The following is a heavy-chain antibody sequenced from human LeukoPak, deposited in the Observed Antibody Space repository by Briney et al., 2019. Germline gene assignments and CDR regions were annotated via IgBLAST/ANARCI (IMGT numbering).Heavy chain of an antibody. Sequence: ASVKVSCKASGYTFTSYGISWVRQAPGQGLEWMGWISAYNGNTNYAQKLQGRVTMTTDTSTSTAYMELRSLRSDDTAVYYCARDPWARGLTYYYGSGSYVYYYYMDVWGKGTTVTISS. CDR3: ARDPWARGLTYYYGSGSYVYYYYMDV. CDR2: ISAYNGNT. J-gene: IGHJ6*03. V-gene: IGHV1-18*01. D-gene: IGHD3-10*01. CDR1: GYTFTSYG.